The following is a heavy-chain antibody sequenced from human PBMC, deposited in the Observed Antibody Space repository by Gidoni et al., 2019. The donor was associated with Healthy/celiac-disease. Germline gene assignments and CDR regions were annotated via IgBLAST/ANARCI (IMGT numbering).Heavy chain of an antibody. D-gene: IGHD2-15*01. Sequence: EVQLVESGGGLVKPGGSLSLSCAASGFTFSSYSMKWVRQAPGKGVEWVSSISSSSSYIYYADSVMGRFTISRDNAKNSLYLQMNSLRAADTAVYYCARVYCSGGSCYLFDYWGQGTLVTVSS. J-gene: IGHJ4*02. CDR2: ISSSSSYI. CDR1: GFTFSSYS. V-gene: IGHV3-21*01. CDR3: ARVYCSGGSCYLFDY.